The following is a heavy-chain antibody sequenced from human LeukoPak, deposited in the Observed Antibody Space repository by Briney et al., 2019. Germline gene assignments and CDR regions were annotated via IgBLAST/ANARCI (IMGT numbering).Heavy chain of an antibody. Sequence: SETLSLTCTVSGGSISSYYWSWIRQPPGKGLEWIGEINHSGSTNYNLSLKSRVTISVDTSKNQFSLKLSSVTAADTAVYYCAREGTYYYDSSGYSPLDFWGQGTLVTVSS. CDR2: INHSGST. J-gene: IGHJ4*02. D-gene: IGHD3-22*01. CDR3: AREGTYYYDSSGYSPLDF. V-gene: IGHV4-34*01. CDR1: GGSISSYY.